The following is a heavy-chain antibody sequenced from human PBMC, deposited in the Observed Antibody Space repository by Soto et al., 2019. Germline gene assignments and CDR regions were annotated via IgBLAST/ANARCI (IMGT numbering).Heavy chain of an antibody. D-gene: IGHD3-16*02. CDR1: GITFSNYA. CDR3: AKAPDRYTYVWGTYRQIDR. J-gene: IGHJ5*02. Sequence: EVQLLESGGGLVQPGGCLRLSCTASGITFSNYAMSWVRQAPRKGLGGVSSVSTSGGRPYYADSVEGRFTISSNNSTNPLNLQINSLRAEDTAVYYSAKAPDRYTYVWGTYRQIDRWGQGTLVTVSS. V-gene: IGHV3-23*01. CDR2: VSTSGGRP.